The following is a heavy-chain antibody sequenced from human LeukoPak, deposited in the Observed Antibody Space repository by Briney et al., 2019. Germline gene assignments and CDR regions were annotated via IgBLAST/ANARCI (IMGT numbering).Heavy chain of an antibody. CDR1: GFTFSSYA. J-gene: IGHJ4*02. V-gene: IGHV3-23*01. Sequence: GGSLRLSCAASGFTFSSYAMSWVRQAPGKGLEWVSAISGSGGSTYYADSVKGRFTISRDNAKNTLYLQMNSLRAEDTALYYCATSARTYLGSSLDYWGQGTLVTVSS. D-gene: IGHD2-15*01. CDR2: ISGSGGST. CDR3: ATSARTYLGSSLDY.